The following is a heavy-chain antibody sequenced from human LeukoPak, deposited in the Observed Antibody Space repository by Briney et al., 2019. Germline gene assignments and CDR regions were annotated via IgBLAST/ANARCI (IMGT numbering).Heavy chain of an antibody. CDR1: GITFSNYA. J-gene: IGHJ4*02. D-gene: IGHD5-18*01. Sequence: GGSLRLSCVASGITFSNYAVSWVRQAPEKGPDWVSVISGSAHKIRYADSVKGRFTISRDNSENIVYLQMNNLRVEDTAVYYCAGRRTGYSSGYGHWGQGTLVTVSS. V-gene: IGHV3-23*01. CDR3: AGRRTGYSSGYGH. CDR2: ISGSAHKI.